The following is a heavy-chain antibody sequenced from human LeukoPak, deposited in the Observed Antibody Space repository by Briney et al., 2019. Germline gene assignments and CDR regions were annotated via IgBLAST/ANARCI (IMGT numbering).Heavy chain of an antibody. V-gene: IGHV3-48*01. CDR1: GFTFSSYS. J-gene: IGHJ4*02. D-gene: IGHD1-26*01. CDR2: ISSSSSTI. Sequence: QTGGSLRLSCAASGFTFSSYSMNWVRQAPGKGLEWVSYISSSSSTIYYADSVKGRFTISRDNAKNSLYLQMNSLRAEDTAVYYCARVRGGYGFAVDYWGQGTLVTVSS. CDR3: ARVRGGYGFAVDY.